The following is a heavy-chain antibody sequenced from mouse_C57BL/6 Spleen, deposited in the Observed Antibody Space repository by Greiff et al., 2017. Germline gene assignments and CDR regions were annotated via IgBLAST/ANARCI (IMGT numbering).Heavy chain of an antibody. J-gene: IGHJ2*01. CDR2: INPNNGGT. D-gene: IGHD2-3*01. V-gene: IGHV1-26*01. Sequence: EVQLQQSGPELVKPGASVKISCKASGYTFTDYYMNWVKQSPGKSLEWIGDINPNNGGTNYNQKFKGKATLTVDKSSSTAYMELRSLTSEDSAVYYCGSRGADGRYFDYWGQGTTLTVSS. CDR3: GSRGADGRYFDY. CDR1: GYTFTDYY.